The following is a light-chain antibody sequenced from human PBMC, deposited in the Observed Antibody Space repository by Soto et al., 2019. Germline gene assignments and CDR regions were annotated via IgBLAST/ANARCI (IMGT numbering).Light chain of an antibody. V-gene: IGKV1-39*01. Sequence: DIQMTQSPSSLSASVGDRVTITCRASQNIRSRLAWFQQKPGKAPKLLIYDASSLESGVPPRFSGSGSGRDFTLTISSLRPEDIATYFCQQSYGSPPWTFGQGTKVDI. CDR3: QQSYGSPPWT. J-gene: IGKJ1*01. CDR1: QNIRSR. CDR2: DAS.